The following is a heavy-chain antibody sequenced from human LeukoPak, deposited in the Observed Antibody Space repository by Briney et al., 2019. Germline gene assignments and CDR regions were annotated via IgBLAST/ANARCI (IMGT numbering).Heavy chain of an antibody. Sequence: SETLSLTCTVSGGSISSSSYYWGWIRQPPGKGLEWIGSIYHSGSTYYNPSLKSRVTISVDTSKNQFSLKLSSVTAADTAVYYCARESSIAARRAFDIWGQGTMVTVSS. CDR1: GGSISSSSYY. CDR2: IYHSGST. V-gene: IGHV4-39*07. J-gene: IGHJ3*02. CDR3: ARESSIAARRAFDI. D-gene: IGHD6-6*01.